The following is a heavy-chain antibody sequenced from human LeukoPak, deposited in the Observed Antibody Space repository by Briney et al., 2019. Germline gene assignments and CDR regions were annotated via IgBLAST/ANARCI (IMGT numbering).Heavy chain of an antibody. CDR3: ARVKGSNWFDP. J-gene: IGHJ5*02. D-gene: IGHD6-6*01. CDR2: IYNSQST. V-gene: IGHV4-59*01. Sequence: SETLSLTCTVSGVSISIYYWSWIRQPPGKGLEGIGYIYNSQSTYYNPSLKSRVTISLDTSKNQFSLRLNSVTAADTAVYYCARVKGSNWFDPWGQGTLVTVSS. CDR1: GVSISIYY.